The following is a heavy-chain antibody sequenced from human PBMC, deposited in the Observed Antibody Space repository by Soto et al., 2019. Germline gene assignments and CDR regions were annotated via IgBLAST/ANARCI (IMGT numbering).Heavy chain of an antibody. D-gene: IGHD3-22*01. J-gene: IGHJ4*02. V-gene: IGHV3-21*01. CDR2: ISSSSSYI. CDR1: GFTFTRYS. CDR3: ARGSLFYETSGYYPPDY. Sequence: PGGSLRLSCAASGFTFTRYSMNWVRQAPGTGLEWVASISSSSSYIEYADSLKGRFTISRDNAKNSVHLQMRSLRAEDTAVYYCARGSLFYETSGYYPPDYWGQGTLVTVSS.